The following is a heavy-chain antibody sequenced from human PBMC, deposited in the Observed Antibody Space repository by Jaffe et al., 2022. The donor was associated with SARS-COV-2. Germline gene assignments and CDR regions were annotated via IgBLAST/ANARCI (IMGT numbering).Heavy chain of an antibody. J-gene: IGHJ5*02. V-gene: IGHV3-49*03. Sequence: EVQLVESGGGLIQPGRSLTLSCRTSGFSFGDYAMSWFRQAPGKGLEWVGFIRSKTYGGAPEHAASVKGRFTISRDDSKSIAYLQMTSLRADDTAVYYCGSGILIMGGHDWFDPWGQGTLVTVSS. CDR2: IRSKTYGGAP. D-gene: IGHD2-8*01. CDR3: GSGILIMGGHDWFDP. CDR1: GFSFGDYA.